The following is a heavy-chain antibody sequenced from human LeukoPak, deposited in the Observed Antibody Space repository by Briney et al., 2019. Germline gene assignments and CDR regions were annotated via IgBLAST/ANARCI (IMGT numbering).Heavy chain of an antibody. CDR2: IEAAGSET. Sequence: PGGSVRLSCAASGFSFSTYWMTWVRQAGCKGLEWVANIEAAGSETYYVDPVKGRFTISRDNAKNLLYLQMNSLRAEDTAVYYCGRFGDEAAVDYWGQGTLVTVSS. J-gene: IGHJ4*02. CDR1: GFSFSTYW. V-gene: IGHV3-7*01. CDR3: GRFGDEAAVDY. D-gene: IGHD3-10*01.